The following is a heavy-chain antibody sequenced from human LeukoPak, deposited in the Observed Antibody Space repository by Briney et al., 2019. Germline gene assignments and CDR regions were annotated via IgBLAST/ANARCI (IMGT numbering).Heavy chain of an antibody. Sequence: SETLSLTCSVSGSYLSSYYWSWIRQPAEKGLEWIGRIYPSGSTNYNPSLKSRVTMSIDTSKDQFSLELTSVTAADTAVYYCTRGSIAYYYMDVWGKGTTVTISS. CDR2: IYPSGST. CDR1: GSYLSSYY. CDR3: TRGSIAYYYMDV. D-gene: IGHD3-22*01. V-gene: IGHV4-4*07. J-gene: IGHJ6*03.